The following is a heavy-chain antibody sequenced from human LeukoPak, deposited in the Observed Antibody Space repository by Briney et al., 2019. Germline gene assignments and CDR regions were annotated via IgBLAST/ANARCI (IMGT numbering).Heavy chain of an antibody. CDR1: GYTFTSYG. CDR2: ISAYNGNT. D-gene: IGHD2-8*01. V-gene: IGHV1-18*01. J-gene: IGHJ4*02. CDR3: ARDPYCTNGVCWVY. Sequence: ASVKVSCKASGYTFTSYGISWVRQAPGQGLEWMGWISAYNGNTNYAQKLQGRVTITADESTSTAYMELSSLRSEDTAVYYCARDPYCTNGVCWVYWGQGTLVTVSS.